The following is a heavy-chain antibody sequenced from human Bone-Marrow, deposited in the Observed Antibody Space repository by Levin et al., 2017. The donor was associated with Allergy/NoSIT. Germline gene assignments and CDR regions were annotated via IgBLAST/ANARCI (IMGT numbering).Heavy chain of an antibody. J-gene: IGHJ3*02. V-gene: IGHV2-70*11. Sequence: GSGPTLVKPTQTLTLTCTFSGFSLSTSGMCVSWIRQPPGKALEWLARIDWDDDKYYSTSLKTRLTISKDTSKNQVVLTMTNMDPVHTATYYCARTAQDLRLAAFDIWGQGTMVTVSS. D-gene: IGHD5-12*01. CDR1: GFSLSTSGMC. CDR2: IDWDDDK. CDR3: ARTAQDLRLAAFDI.